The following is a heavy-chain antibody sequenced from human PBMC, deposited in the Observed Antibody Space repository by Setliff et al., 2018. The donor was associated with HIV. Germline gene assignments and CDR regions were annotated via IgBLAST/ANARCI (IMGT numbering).Heavy chain of an antibody. CDR1: GYTISTYL. J-gene: IGHJ6*03. V-gene: IGHV1-18*01. CDR3: ARSTVGIRGVVRGYYYYYMDV. Sequence: GASVKVSCKASGYTISTYLIAWVRQAPGQGLEWMGWISPYNGNTNYAQKLQGRVTMTTDTSTSTAYMELRSLRSDDTAAYYCARSTVGIRGVVRGYYYYYMDVWGKGTTVTVSS. CDR2: ISPYNGNT. D-gene: IGHD3-10*01.